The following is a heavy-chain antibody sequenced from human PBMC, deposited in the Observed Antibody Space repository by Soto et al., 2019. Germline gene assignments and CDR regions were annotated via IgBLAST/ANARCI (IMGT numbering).Heavy chain of an antibody. D-gene: IGHD3-3*01. Sequence: GGSLRLSCAASGFTFSDYYMSWLRQAPGKGLEWVSYISSSGSTIYYADSVKVRFTISRDNAKNSLYLQMNSLRAEDTAVYYCARDVRRFLEWWLYYGMDVWGQGTTVTVSS. CDR2: ISSSGSTI. CDR3: ARDVRRFLEWWLYYGMDV. V-gene: IGHV3-11*01. J-gene: IGHJ6*02. CDR1: GFTFSDYY.